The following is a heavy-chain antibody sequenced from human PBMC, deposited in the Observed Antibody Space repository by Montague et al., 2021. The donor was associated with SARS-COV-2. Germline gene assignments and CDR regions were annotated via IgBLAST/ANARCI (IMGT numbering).Heavy chain of an antibody. J-gene: IGHJ4*02. CDR2: ISFDGTNK. CDR1: GFTFTSYA. Sequence: SLRLSCAASGFTFTSYAMHWVRQAPGKGLEWVAVISFDGTNKYYTDSVKGRFTISRDNSKNTLYLQMHSVRPEDTAVYYCARDQGGYSYNDYWGQGALVP. CDR3: ARDQGGYSYNDY. D-gene: IGHD5-18*01. V-gene: IGHV3-30-3*01.